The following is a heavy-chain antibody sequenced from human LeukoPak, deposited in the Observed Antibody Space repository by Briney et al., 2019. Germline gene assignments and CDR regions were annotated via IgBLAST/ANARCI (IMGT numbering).Heavy chain of an antibody. CDR2: IYYSGST. Sequence: PSETLSLTCTVSGGSISSSSYYWGWIRQPPGKGLEWIGYIYYSGSTNYNPSLKSRVTISVDTSKNQFSLKLISVTAADTAVYYCARASLEMATLFDYWGQGTLVTVSS. CDR1: GGSISSSSYY. CDR3: ARASLEMATLFDY. V-gene: IGHV4-61*05. J-gene: IGHJ4*02. D-gene: IGHD5-24*01.